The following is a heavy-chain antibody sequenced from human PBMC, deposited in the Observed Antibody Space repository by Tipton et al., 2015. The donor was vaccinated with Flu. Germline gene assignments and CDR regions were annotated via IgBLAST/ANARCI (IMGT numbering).Heavy chain of an antibody. Sequence: SLRLSCAASGFTFSSYWMHWVRQAPGKGLVWVSRIKRDGSSTSYADSVKGRFTISRDNAKNTLYLQMNSLRAEDTAVYYCARESAGTQLILDYWSQGILVTVSS. CDR1: GFTFSSYW. CDR3: ARESAGTQLILDY. D-gene: IGHD5-18*01. CDR2: IKRDGSST. J-gene: IGHJ4*02. V-gene: IGHV3-74*01.